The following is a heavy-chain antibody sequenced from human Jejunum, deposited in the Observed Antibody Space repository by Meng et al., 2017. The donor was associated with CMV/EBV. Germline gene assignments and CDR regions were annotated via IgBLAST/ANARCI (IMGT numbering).Heavy chain of an antibody. D-gene: IGHD2/OR15-2a*01. CDR2: IPPSGST. Sequence: VSGVPFSGCPLSSVRRPPGRWLVWIGEIPPSGSTPYNTFLKSRVTMSIDTSKNQISLNLNSVTAADTALYFCAIGQDEYKLGNNWGQGTLVTVSS. CDR1: GVPFSGCP. J-gene: IGHJ4*02. V-gene: IGHV4-34*01. CDR3: AIGQDEYKLGNN.